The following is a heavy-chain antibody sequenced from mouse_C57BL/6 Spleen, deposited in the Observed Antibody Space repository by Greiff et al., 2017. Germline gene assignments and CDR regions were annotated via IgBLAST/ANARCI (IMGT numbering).Heavy chain of an antibody. Sequence: QVKLQQSGAELVKPGASVKLSCKASGYTFTEYTIHWVKQRSGQGLEWIGWFYTGGGSIKYNEKFQDKAPLTADKSSCTVYMELSRLTSEYSAVYFYSIHEVSPYYYSSSHGAMDYWGQGTSVTVSS. D-gene: IGHD1-1*01. V-gene: IGHV1-62-2*01. CDR2: FYTGGGSI. CDR1: GYTFTEYT. J-gene: IGHJ4*01. CDR3: SIHEVSPYYYSSSHGAMDY.